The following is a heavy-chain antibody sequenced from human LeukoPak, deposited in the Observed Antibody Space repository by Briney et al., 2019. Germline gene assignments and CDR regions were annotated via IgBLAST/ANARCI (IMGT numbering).Heavy chain of an antibody. CDR2: ISAYNGNT. Sequence: ASVKVSCKASGYTFTSYGISWVRQAPGQGLEWMGWISAYNGNTNYAQKLQGRVTMTTDTSTSTAYMELRSLRSDDTAVYYCARGGGEQLVLGDNWFDPWGQGTLVTVSS. CDR3: ARGGGEQLVLGDNWFDP. V-gene: IGHV1-18*01. D-gene: IGHD6-6*01. J-gene: IGHJ5*02. CDR1: GYTFTSYG.